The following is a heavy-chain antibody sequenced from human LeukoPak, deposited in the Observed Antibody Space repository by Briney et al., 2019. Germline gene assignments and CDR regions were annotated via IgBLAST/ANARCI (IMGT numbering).Heavy chain of an antibody. Sequence: GGSLRLSCAASGFTVSSNYMSWVRQAPGKGLELVSVIYSGGSTYYADSVKGRFTISRDNSKNTLYLQMNSLRAEDTAVDYCARDLGSGSWDYWGQGTLATVSS. CDR3: ARDLGSGSWDY. V-gene: IGHV3-53*01. CDR1: GFTVSSNY. CDR2: IYSGGST. D-gene: IGHD3-10*01. J-gene: IGHJ4*02.